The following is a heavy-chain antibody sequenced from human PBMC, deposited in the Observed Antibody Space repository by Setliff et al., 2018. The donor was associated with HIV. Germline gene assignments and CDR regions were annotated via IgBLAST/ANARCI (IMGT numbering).Heavy chain of an antibody. CDR1: GYAFTGYY. CDR3: ARTSSYSSGGSANDVLEI. CDR2: INPNSGGT. J-gene: IGHJ3*02. Sequence: ASVKVSCKASGYAFTGYYMHWVRQAPGQGLEWMGWINPNSGGTNYAQKFQGWVTMTRDTSISTAYMELSRLRSDDTAVYYCARTSSYSSGGSANDVLEIWGQGTLVTV. D-gene: IGHD6-19*01. V-gene: IGHV1-2*04.